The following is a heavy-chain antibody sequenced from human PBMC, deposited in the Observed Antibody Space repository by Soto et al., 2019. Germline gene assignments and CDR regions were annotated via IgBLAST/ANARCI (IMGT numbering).Heavy chain of an antibody. D-gene: IGHD3-16*01. CDR2: FDPEDGET. V-gene: IGHV1-24*01. Sequence: ASVKVSCQVSGYTLTELSMHWVRQAPGKGLEWMGGFDPEDGETIYAQKFQGRVTMTEDTSTDTAYMELSSLRSEDTAVYYCAVYGPRGNYFDYWGQGTLVTVSS. J-gene: IGHJ4*02. CDR3: AVYGPRGNYFDY. CDR1: GYTLTELS.